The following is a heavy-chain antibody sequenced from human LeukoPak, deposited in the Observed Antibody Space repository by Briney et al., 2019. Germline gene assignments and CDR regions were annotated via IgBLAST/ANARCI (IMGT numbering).Heavy chain of an antibody. CDR1: GFTFSSYG. D-gene: IGHD3-16*01. J-gene: IGHJ6*03. V-gene: IGHV3-33*06. CDR2: IWYDGSNK. Sequence: PGGSLRLSCAASGFTFSSYGMHWVRQAPGKGLEWVAVIWYDGSNKYYADSVKGRFTISRDNSKNTQYLQMNSLRAEDTAVYYCAKGWGYYYYMDVWGKGATVTVSS. CDR3: AKGWGYYYYMDV.